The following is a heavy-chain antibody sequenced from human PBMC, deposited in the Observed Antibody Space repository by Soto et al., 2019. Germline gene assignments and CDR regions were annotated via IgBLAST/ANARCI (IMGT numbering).Heavy chain of an antibody. D-gene: IGHD2-15*01. V-gene: IGHV3-48*01. CDR2: ISSSSSTI. Sequence: EVQLVESGGGLVQPGGSLSLSCAASGFTFSSYSMNWVRQAPGKGLEWVSYISSSSSTIYYADSVKGRFTISRDNDKNSLYLQMNSLRAEDTAVYYCARVIGCSGGSCYSRYFDLWGRGTLVTVSS. J-gene: IGHJ2*01. CDR1: GFTFSSYS. CDR3: ARVIGCSGGSCYSRYFDL.